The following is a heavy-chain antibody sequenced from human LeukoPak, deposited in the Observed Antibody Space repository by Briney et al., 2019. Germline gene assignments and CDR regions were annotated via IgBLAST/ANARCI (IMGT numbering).Heavy chain of an antibody. D-gene: IGHD6-19*01. CDR2: ISSSGSTI. Sequence: GGSLRLSCAASGFTFSDYYMSWIRQAPGKGLEWVSYISSSGSTIYYADSVKGRFTISRDNAKNSLYLQMNSLRAEDTAVYYCAKDSAGSSGPNWFDPWGQGTLVTVSS. J-gene: IGHJ5*02. V-gene: IGHV3-11*01. CDR3: AKDSAGSSGPNWFDP. CDR1: GFTFSDYY.